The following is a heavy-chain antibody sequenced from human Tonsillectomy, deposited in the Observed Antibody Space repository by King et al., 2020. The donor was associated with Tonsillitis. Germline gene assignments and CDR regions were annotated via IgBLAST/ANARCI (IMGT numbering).Heavy chain of an antibody. Sequence: VQLVESGGGLVQPGGSLRLSCGASGFTFSSYWMHWVRQAPGKGLVWVSRLNSDGSSTSYADSVKGRFTISRDHAKNTLSLQMNSLRAEDTAVYYCARGPLYYDILTGYYSLYFDYWGQGTLVTVSS. V-gene: IGHV3-74*01. CDR3: ARGPLYYDILTGYYSLYFDY. D-gene: IGHD3-9*01. J-gene: IGHJ4*02. CDR1: GFTFSSYW. CDR2: LNSDGSST.